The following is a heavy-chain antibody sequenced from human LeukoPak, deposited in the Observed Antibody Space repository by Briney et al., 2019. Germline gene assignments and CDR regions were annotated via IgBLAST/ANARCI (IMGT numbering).Heavy chain of an antibody. CDR1: GYSFTSYW. J-gene: IGHJ4*02. CDR2: IYPGDSDT. Sequence: GESLKISCKGSGYSFTSYWIGWVRQMPGKGLEWMGIIYPGDSDTRYSPSFQGQVTISADKSISTAYLQWSSLKASDTAMCYCAITPPYCSSTSCRTGSFDYWGQGTLVTVSS. D-gene: IGHD2-2*01. CDR3: AITPPYCSSTSCRTGSFDY. V-gene: IGHV5-51*01.